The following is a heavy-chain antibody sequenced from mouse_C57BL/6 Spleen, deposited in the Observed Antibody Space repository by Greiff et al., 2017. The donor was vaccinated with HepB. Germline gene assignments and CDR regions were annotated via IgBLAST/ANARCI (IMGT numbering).Heavy chain of an antibody. J-gene: IGHJ3*01. D-gene: IGHD3-2*02. V-gene: IGHV1-82*01. CDR2: IYPGDGDT. Sequence: VQLQQSGPELVKPGASVKISCKASGYAFSSSWMNWVKQRPGKGLEWIGRIYPGDGDTNYNGKFKGKATLTADKSSSTAYMQLSSLTSEDSAVYFCARPAQTAQATYWGQGTLVTVSA. CDR1: GYAFSSSW. CDR3: ARPAQTAQATY.